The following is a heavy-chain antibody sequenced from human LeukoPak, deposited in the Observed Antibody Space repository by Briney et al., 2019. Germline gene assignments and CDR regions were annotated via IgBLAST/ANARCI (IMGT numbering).Heavy chain of an antibody. CDR3: ARGVGITMIGEI. V-gene: IGHV4-38-2*02. J-gene: IGHJ3*02. CDR1: GYSISSGYY. D-gene: IGHD3-10*02. Sequence: SETLSLTCTVSGYSISSGYYWGWIRPPPGEGLEWIGSIYHSGSTYYNPSLKRRVTISVETAKKQLSLKVSSVTAADTAVYYCARGVGITMIGEIWGQGTMVTVSS. CDR2: IYHSGST.